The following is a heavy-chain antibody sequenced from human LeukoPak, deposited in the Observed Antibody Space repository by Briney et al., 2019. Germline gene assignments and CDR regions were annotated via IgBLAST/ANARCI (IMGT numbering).Heavy chain of an antibody. V-gene: IGHV4-59*01. CDR1: GGSISTYY. J-gene: IGHJ4*02. CDR3: TRTYSSSSIDY. CDR2: IFYTGST. Sequence: PSETPSLTRTVSGGSISTYYWSWIRQPPGKGLEWLGYIFYTGSTNYNPSLKSRVTMSIDTSKNQFSLKLSSVTAADTAVYYCTRTYSSSSIDYWGQGALVTVSS. D-gene: IGHD6-6*01.